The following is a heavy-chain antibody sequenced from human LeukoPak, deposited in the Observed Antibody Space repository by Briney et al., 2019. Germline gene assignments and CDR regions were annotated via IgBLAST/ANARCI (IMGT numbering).Heavy chain of an antibody. V-gene: IGHV3-7*01. J-gene: IGHJ3*02. CDR2: IKQDGSEK. CDR3: AREPLNTMIVEKGAFDI. CDR1: GFTFSSYW. Sequence: GGSLRLSCAASGFTFSSYWMSWVRQAPRKGLEWVANIKQDGSEKYYVDSVKGRFTIPRDNAKNSLYLQMNSLRAEDTAVYYCAREPLNTMIVEKGAFDIWGKGTMVTVSS. D-gene: IGHD3-22*01.